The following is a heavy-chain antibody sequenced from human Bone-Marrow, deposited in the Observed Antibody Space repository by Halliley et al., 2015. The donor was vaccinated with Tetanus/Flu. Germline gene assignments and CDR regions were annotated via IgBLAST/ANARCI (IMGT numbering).Heavy chain of an antibody. CDR3: ARAPSGKYPEGEFDY. Sequence: QLVQSGAEVRKPGASVKVSCKASGFTFTSYFIHWVRQAPGRGLEWMGIINPSAGGTSYAQKFQGRVTMTRDTSTSTVYLEMSSLRSEDTAVYYCARAPSGKYPEGEFDYWGQGTLLTVSS. J-gene: IGHJ4*02. CDR1: GFTFTSYF. CDR2: INPSAGGT. D-gene: IGHD3-16*01. V-gene: IGHV1-46*01.